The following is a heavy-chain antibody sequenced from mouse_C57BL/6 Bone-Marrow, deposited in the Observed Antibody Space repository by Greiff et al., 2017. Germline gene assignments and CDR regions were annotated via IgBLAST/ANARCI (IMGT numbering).Heavy chain of an antibody. Sequence: VHLVESGAELARPGASVKLSCKASGYTFTSYGISWVKQRTGQGLEWIGEIYPRSGNTYYNEKFKGKATLTADKSSSTAYMELRSLTSEDSAVYFCSYYYGSRVYAMDYWGQGTSVTVSS. V-gene: IGHV1-81*01. CDR2: IYPRSGNT. CDR1: GYTFTSYG. D-gene: IGHD1-1*01. CDR3: SYYYGSRVYAMDY. J-gene: IGHJ4*01.